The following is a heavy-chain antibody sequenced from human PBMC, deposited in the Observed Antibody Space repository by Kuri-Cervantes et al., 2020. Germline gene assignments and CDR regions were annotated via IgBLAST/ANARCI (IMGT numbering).Heavy chain of an antibody. D-gene: IGHD2-2*01. V-gene: IGHV3-30*18. CDR3: AKGDYCSSTSSYPGYYYGMDV. J-gene: IGHJ6*02. Sequence: GESLKISCAVSGFTFSSYGMHWVRQAPGKGLEWVAVISYDGSNKYYADSVKGRFTISRDNSKNTLYLQMNSLRAEDTAVYYCAKGDYCSSTSSYPGYYYGMDVWGQGTTVTVSS. CDR1: GFTFSSYG. CDR2: ISYDGSNK.